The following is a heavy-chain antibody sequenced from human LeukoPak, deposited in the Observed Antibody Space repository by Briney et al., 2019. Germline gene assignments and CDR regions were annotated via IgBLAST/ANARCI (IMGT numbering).Heavy chain of an antibody. CDR1: GYTFTGYY. V-gene: IGHV1-2*02. Sequence: ASVTVSCKASGYTFTGYYMHWVRQAPGQGLEWMGWINPNSGGTNYAQKFQGRVTMTRDTSISTAYMELSRLRSDDTAVYYCARARGRYFDWYDAFDIWGQGTMVTVSS. CDR3: ARARGRYFDWYDAFDI. D-gene: IGHD3-9*01. CDR2: INPNSGGT. J-gene: IGHJ3*02.